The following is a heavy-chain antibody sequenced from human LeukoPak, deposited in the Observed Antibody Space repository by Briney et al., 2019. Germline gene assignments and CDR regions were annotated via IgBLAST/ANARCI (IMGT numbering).Heavy chain of an antibody. CDR3: ARTNRGILRYFDWLYTRRNYYYGMDV. CDR1: GGSFSGYY. J-gene: IGHJ6*02. V-gene: IGHV4-34*01. Sequence: KPSETLSLTCAVYGGSFSGYYWSWIRQPPGKGLEWIGEVNHSGSTNYNPSLKSRVTISVDTSKNQFSLKLSSVTAADTAVYYCARTNRGILRYFDWLYTRRNYYYGMDVWGQGTTVTVSS. D-gene: IGHD3-9*01. CDR2: VNHSGST.